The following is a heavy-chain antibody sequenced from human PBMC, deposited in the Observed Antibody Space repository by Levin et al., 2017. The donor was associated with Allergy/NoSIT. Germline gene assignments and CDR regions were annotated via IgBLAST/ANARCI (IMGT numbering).Heavy chain of an antibody. CDR3: ARDRTVTTNKVFYYGMDR. J-gene: IGHJ6*02. Sequence: SETLSLTCTVSGGSISSYYWSWIRQPPGKGLEWIGYISYSGSTNYNPSLKSRVTISVDTSKNQFSLKLTSVTAADTAVYYCARDRTVTTNKVFYYGMDRWGQGTTVTVSS. CDR2: ISYSGST. V-gene: IGHV4-59*01. D-gene: IGHD4-11*01. CDR1: GGSISSYY.